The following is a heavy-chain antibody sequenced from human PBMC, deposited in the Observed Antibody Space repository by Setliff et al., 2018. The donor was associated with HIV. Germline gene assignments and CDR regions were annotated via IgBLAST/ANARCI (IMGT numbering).Heavy chain of an antibody. CDR3: VTSPGSFLAQDAIEAGDA. CDR2: IRLPRGGT. V-gene: IGHV1-2*02. CDR1: QNSFSDDY. Sequence: GASVKVSCKASQNSFSDDYMNWVRQAPGQRPEWMGWIRLPRGGTKYAQKFQGRVSLTWDTSISTGYMELRRLRSDDTAIYYCVTSPGSFLAQDAIEAGDAWGQGSLVTVSS. J-gene: IGHJ5*02. D-gene: IGHD2-8*01.